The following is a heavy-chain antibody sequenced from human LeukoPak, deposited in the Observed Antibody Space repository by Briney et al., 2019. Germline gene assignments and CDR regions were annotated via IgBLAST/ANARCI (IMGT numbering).Heavy chain of an antibody. D-gene: IGHD2-2*02. Sequence: PSETLSLTCAVYGGSFSGYYWSWIRQPPGKGLEWIGEINHSGSTNYNPSLKSRVTISVDTSKNQFSLKLSSVTAGDTAVYYCARVGCSSTSCYTFSTTPLDYWGQGTLVTVSS. V-gene: IGHV4-34*01. CDR1: GGSFSGYY. CDR3: ARVGCSSTSCYTFSTTPLDY. J-gene: IGHJ4*02. CDR2: INHSGST.